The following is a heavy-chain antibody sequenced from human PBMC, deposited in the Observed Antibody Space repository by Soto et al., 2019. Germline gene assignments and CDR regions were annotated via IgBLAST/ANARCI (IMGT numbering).Heavy chain of an antibody. CDR3: AKDPYPPAVAATGHFDY. V-gene: IGHV3-30*18. J-gene: IGHJ4*02. CDR2: ISYDGSNK. CDR1: GFTFSSYG. D-gene: IGHD6-19*01. Sequence: GGSLRLSCAASGFTFSSYGMHWVRQAPGKGLEWVAVISYDGSNKYYADSVKGRFTISRDNSKNTLYLQMNSLRAEDTAVYYCAKDPYPPAVAATGHFDYWGQGTLVPVSS.